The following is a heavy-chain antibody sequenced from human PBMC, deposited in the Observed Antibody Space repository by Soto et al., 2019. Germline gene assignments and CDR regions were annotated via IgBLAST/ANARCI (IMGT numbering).Heavy chain of an antibody. CDR2: IGTTGTSP. CDR1: GFSSSNYE. Sequence: EVQLVESGGGLVQPGGSLRLSCTASGFSSSNYEMNWIRQAPGKGLEWVSHIGTTGTSPYYADSVRGRFTVSRDTANNSIYLQMNSLRAEDTALYYCARDGHRGPSDAFDVWGQGTMVTVSS. J-gene: IGHJ3*01. D-gene: IGHD3-10*01. V-gene: IGHV3-48*03. CDR3: ARDGHRGPSDAFDV.